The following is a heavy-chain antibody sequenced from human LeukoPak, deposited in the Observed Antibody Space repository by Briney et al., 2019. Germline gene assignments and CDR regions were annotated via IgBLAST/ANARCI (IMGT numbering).Heavy chain of an antibody. CDR3: TTEGRGGYDF. D-gene: IGHD5-24*01. CDR1: GFTFSNAW. CDR2: IKSKTDGETA. J-gene: IGHJ4*02. Sequence: PGGSLRLSCAASGFTFSNAWMSWVRQAPGKGREWVGRIKSKTDGETADYAAPVKGRFTISRDDSKNTLYLQLHSLKTEDTAVYYCTTEGRGGYDFWGQGTLVTVSS. V-gene: IGHV3-15*01.